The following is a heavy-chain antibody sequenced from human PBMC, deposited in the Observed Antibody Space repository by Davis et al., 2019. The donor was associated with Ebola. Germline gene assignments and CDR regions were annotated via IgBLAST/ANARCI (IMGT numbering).Heavy chain of an antibody. CDR3: ASSGYSTSSVDY. Sequence: MPSETLSLTCAVYGASFSGYYWIWIRQSPGKGLEWIGESNHSGRTYYNPSLKSRVTISVDTSSNQFSPKMTSVTAADTALYYCASSGYSTSSVDYWGQGALVTVSS. CDR1: GASFSGYY. CDR2: SNHSGRT. D-gene: IGHD6-6*01. V-gene: IGHV4-34*01. J-gene: IGHJ4*02.